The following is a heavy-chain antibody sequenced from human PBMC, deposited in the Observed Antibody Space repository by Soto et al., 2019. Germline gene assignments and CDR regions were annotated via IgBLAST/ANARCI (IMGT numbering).Heavy chain of an antibody. CDR1: GFTFSSYG. Sequence: QVQLVESGGGVVQPGRSLRLSCAASGFTFSSYGMHWVRQAPGKGLEWVAVIWYDGSNKYYADSVKGRFTISRDNSKNTLYLQMNSMRAEDTAVYYCARGTGTTDYWGQGTLVTVSS. CDR3: ARGTGTTDY. D-gene: IGHD1-1*01. J-gene: IGHJ4*02. CDR2: IWYDGSNK. V-gene: IGHV3-33*01.